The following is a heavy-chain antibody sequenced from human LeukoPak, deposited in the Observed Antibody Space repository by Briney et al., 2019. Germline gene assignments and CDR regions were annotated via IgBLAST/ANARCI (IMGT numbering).Heavy chain of an antibody. Sequence: GGSLRLSCQVSGFTFSSYDMNWVRQAPGKGLDWVASVAYDGSNENYAESVKGRFTISRDNSKNMLYLQMNSLRAEDTAVYFCARPSGSVTIFGVVDYFDYWGPGTLVTVSS. J-gene: IGHJ4*02. CDR1: GFTFSSYD. V-gene: IGHV3-30*04. CDR2: VAYDGSNE. D-gene: IGHD3-3*01. CDR3: ARPSGSVTIFGVVDYFDY.